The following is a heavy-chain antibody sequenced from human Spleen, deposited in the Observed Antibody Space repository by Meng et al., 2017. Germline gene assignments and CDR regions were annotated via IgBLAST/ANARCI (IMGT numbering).Heavy chain of an antibody. CDR3: ASASSGSYHLDVFDI. V-gene: IGHV4-59*08. D-gene: IGHD1-26*01. J-gene: IGHJ3*02. CDR2: IYYTGSS. CDR1: GGSIGGYY. Sequence: SETLSLTCTVSGGSIGGYYWSWIRRPPGKGLEWIGYIYYTGSSNYSPSLKSRVTISVDTSKNQFSLKLSSVTAADTAVYYCASASSGSYHLDVFDIWGQGTTVTVSS.